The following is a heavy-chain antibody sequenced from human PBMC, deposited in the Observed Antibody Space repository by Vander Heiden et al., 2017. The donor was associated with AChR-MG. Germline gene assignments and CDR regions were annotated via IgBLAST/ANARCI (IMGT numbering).Heavy chain of an antibody. CDR3: ARDREGSSCQDY. CDR2: IKQDGSEK. Sequence: EVQLVESGGGLVQPGGSLRLPCAASGFTFSSYWMSWVHQAPGKGLEWVANIKQDGSEKYYVDSVKGRFTISRDNAKNSLYLQMNSLRAEDTAVYYCARDREGSSCQDYWGQGTLVTVSS. V-gene: IGHV3-7*03. J-gene: IGHJ4*02. D-gene: IGHD6-13*01. CDR1: GFTFSSYW.